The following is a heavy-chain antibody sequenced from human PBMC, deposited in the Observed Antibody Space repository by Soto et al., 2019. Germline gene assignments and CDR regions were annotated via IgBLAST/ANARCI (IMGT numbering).Heavy chain of an antibody. CDR2: IIPILGIA. J-gene: IGHJ3*02. D-gene: IGHD2-15*01. CDR1: GGTFSSYT. Sequence: QVQLVQSGAEVKKPGSSVKVSCKASGGTFSSYTISWVRQAPGQGLEWMGRIIPILGIANYAQKFRGRVTITADKSTSTAYMELSSLRSEDTAVYYCARDGGPDCSGGSCYVADAFDIWGQGTMVTVSS. V-gene: IGHV1-69*08. CDR3: ARDGGPDCSGGSCYVADAFDI.